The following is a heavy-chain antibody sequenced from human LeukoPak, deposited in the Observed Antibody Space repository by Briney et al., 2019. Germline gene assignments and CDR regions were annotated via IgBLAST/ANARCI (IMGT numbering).Heavy chain of an antibody. D-gene: IGHD3-9*01. CDR2: IDPSDSET. CDR1: GYIFTIYW. Sequence: GESLKISCKGSGYIFTIYWIGWVRQMPGKGLEWMGNIDPSDSETRHSPSFQGQVTISVDKPISTAYLQWNSLKASDTAMYYCARLNDILTGPFDYWGQGTLVTVSS. V-gene: IGHV5-51*01. CDR3: ARLNDILTGPFDY. J-gene: IGHJ4*02.